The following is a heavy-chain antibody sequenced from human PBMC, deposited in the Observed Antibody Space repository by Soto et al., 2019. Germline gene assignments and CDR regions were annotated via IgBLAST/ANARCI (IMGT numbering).Heavy chain of an antibody. CDR1: GGSISSYY. Sequence: SETLSLTCTVSGGSISSYYWSWIRQPPGKGLEWIGYIYYSGSTNYNPSLKSRVTISVDTSKNQSSLKLSSVTAADTAVYYFARRRAMRYYYYYMDVWGKGTTVTVSS. D-gene: IGHD2-2*01. CDR3: ARRRAMRYYYYYMDV. V-gene: IGHV4-59*08. CDR2: IYYSGST. J-gene: IGHJ6*03.